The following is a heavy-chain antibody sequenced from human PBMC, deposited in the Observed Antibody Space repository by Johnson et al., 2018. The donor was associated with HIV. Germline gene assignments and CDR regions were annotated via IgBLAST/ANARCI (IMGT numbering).Heavy chain of an antibody. Sequence: QEKLVESGGGVVQPGGSLRLSCAASGLTFSNYGSHLVRQAPGKGLEWVAFIRYDGSNKYYADSVKGRFTISRDNSKNTLYLQMNSLRAEDTAVYYCARDRGSSSLDAFDIWGQGTMVTVSS. CDR3: ARDRGSSSLDAFDI. D-gene: IGHD6-6*01. J-gene: IGHJ3*02. CDR2: IRYDGSNK. V-gene: IGHV3-30*02. CDR1: GLTFSNYG.